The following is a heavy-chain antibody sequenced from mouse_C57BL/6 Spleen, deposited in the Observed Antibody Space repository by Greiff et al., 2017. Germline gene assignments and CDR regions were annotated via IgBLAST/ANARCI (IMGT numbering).Heavy chain of an antibody. Sequence: QVQLKESGPELVKPGASVKISCKASGYAFSSSWMNWVKQRPGKGLEWIGRIYPGDGDTNYNGKFKGKATLTADKSSSTAYLQLSSLTSEDSAVYFCARNWEDYFDYWGQGTTLTVSS. V-gene: IGHV1-82*01. J-gene: IGHJ2*01. D-gene: IGHD4-1*01. CDR2: IYPGDGDT. CDR1: GYAFSSSW. CDR3: ARNWEDYFDY.